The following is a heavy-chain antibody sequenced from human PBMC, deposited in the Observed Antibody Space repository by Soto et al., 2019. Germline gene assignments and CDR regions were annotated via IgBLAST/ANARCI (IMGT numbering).Heavy chain of an antibody. D-gene: IGHD3-22*01. Sequence: QVQLVQSGAEVKKPGSSVKVSCKASGGTFSSYAISWVRQAPGQGLEWMGGIIPIFGTANYAQKFQGRVTMTADESTSTAYLELSSRRSEDTAGYYCASPTYYYDSSGYYSGVGYYYYGMDVWGQGTTVTVSS. J-gene: IGHJ6*02. CDR3: ASPTYYYDSSGYYSGVGYYYYGMDV. CDR2: IIPIFGTA. CDR1: GGTFSSYA. V-gene: IGHV1-69*12.